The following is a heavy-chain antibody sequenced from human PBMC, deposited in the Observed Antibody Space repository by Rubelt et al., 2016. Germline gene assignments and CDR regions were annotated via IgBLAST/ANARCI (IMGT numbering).Heavy chain of an antibody. Sequence: APGKGLEWVSVIYSGGSTYYADSVKGRFTISRDNSKNTLYLQMNSLRAEDTAVYYCARDGDYCSSTSCFPGYYYYYGMDVWGQGTTVTVSS. CDR2: IYSGGST. D-gene: IGHD2-2*01. V-gene: IGHV3-66*01. CDR3: ARDGDYCSSTSCFPGYYYYYGMDV. J-gene: IGHJ6*02.